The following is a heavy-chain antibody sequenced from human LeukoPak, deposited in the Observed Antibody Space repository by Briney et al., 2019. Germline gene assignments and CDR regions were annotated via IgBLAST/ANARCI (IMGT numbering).Heavy chain of an antibody. J-gene: IGHJ4*02. Sequence: SETLSLACAVYGGSFSGYYWSWIRQPPGKGLEWIGYIYYSGSTYYNPSLKSRVTISVDTAKNQFSLKLSSVTAADTAVYYCASRDLGYGDYMFDYWGQGTLVTVSS. D-gene: IGHD4-17*01. CDR2: IYYSGST. V-gene: IGHV4-30-4*08. CDR1: GGSFSGYY. CDR3: ASRDLGYGDYMFDY.